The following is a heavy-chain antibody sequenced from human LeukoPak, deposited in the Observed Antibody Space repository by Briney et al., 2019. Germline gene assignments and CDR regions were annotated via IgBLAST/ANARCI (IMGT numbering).Heavy chain of an antibody. Sequence: ASVKVSCKASGYTXTSYGISWVRQAPGQGLEWMGWISAYNGNTNYAQHLQGRVTMTTDTSTSTAYMELRSLRSDDTAVYYCARDHYYDSGTYYYYYGMDVWGQGTTVIVFS. CDR1: GYTXTSYG. CDR2: ISAYNGNT. J-gene: IGHJ6*02. CDR3: ARDHYYDSGTYYYYYGMDV. D-gene: IGHD3-10*01. V-gene: IGHV1-18*01.